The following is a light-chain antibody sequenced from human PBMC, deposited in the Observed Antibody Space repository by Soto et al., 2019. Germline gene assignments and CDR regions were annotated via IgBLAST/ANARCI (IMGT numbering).Light chain of an antibody. J-gene: IGLJ1*01. V-gene: IGLV1-44*01. Sequence: QSVLTQPPSASGTPGQRVTISCSGSTSNIGSNTVSWYQQVPETAPKLLINNDNQRPSGVPDRFSGSKSGTSASLAISELQSEDEADYYCATWDNSLNGYVLGTETKLTVL. CDR1: TSNIGSNT. CDR3: ATWDNSLNGYV. CDR2: NDN.